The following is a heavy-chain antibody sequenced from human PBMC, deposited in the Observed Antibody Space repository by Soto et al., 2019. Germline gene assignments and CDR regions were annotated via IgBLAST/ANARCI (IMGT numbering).Heavy chain of an antibody. D-gene: IGHD1-7*01. CDR2: IYRTGST. CDR1: GGSFTSNNW. Sequence: QVQLQESGPGLVKPSGTLSLTCAVSGGSFTSNNWWTWVRQPPGQGLEWIGEIYRTGSTKYNPSLKSRVTISLDKSENQFSLKVTSLTAADTAVYYCASRDPGTSVDYWGQGTLVTVSS. J-gene: IGHJ4*02. CDR3: ASRDPGTSVDY. V-gene: IGHV4-4*02.